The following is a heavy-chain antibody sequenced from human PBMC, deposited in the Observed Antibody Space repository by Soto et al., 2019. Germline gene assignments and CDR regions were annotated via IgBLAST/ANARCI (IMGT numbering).Heavy chain of an antibody. Sequence: GGSLRLSCAASGFTFSSYSMNWVRQAPGKGLEWVSSISSSSSYIYYADSVKGRFTISRDNAKNSLYLQMNSLRAEDTAVYYCARDFRTLGSNWFDPWGQGPLVTVSS. CDR1: GFTFSSYS. D-gene: IGHD7-27*01. J-gene: IGHJ5*02. CDR2: ISSSSSYI. V-gene: IGHV3-21*01. CDR3: ARDFRTLGSNWFDP.